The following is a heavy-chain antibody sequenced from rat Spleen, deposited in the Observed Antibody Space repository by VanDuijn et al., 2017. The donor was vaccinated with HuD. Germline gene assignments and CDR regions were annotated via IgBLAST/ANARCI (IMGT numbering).Heavy chain of an antibody. CDR3: TREKQPMVMDA. J-gene: IGHJ4*01. D-gene: IGHD1-2*01. V-gene: IGHV5-31*01. CDR2: ITNIAGRT. Sequence: EVQLVESGGGLVQPGRSLKLSCVASGFTFNNYWMTWIRQSPGKGLEWVASITNIAGRTHYPDSVKGRFTISRDIAKSTLFLQMNSLKSEDTATYYCTREKQPMVMDAWGQGASVTVSS. CDR1: GFTFNNYW.